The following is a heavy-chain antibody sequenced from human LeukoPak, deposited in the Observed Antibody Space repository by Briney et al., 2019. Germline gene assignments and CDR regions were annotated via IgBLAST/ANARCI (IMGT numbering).Heavy chain of an antibody. CDR3: ARAGHDWYGSGSPNY. J-gene: IGHJ4*02. V-gene: IGHV3-30-3*01. D-gene: IGHD3-10*01. CDR1: GFTFSSYT. CDR2: ISYDGSNK. Sequence: QTGGSLRLSCAASGFTFSSYTMPWVRQAPGKGLEWVAVISYDGSNKYYADSVKGRFTISRDNSKNTLYLQMNSLRAEDTAVYYCARAGHDWYGSGSPNYWGQGTLVTVSS.